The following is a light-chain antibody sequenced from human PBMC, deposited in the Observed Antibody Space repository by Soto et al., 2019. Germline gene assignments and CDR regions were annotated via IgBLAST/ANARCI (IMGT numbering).Light chain of an antibody. CDR3: QSYDSSLRGLV. CDR1: SSNIGAGYY. V-gene: IGLV1-40*01. CDR2: GNN. Sequence: QSVLTQPPSVSGAPGQRVTISCTGSSSNIGAGYYVHWYQQLPGTAPKLLMYGNNIRPSGVPDRFSDSKSGTSASLAITGLQAEDEAAYFCQSYDSSLRGLVFGGGTKLTVL. J-gene: IGLJ2*01.